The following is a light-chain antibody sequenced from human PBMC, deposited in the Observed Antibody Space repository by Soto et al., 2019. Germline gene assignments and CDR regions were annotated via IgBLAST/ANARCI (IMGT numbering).Light chain of an antibody. V-gene: IGKV1-27*01. CDR1: QGISKY. J-gene: IGKJ4*01. Sequence: DIQMTQSPSSLSASVGDRVTITCRASQGISKYLAWYQQKPGKVPKLLIYAASTLQSGVPSRFSGSGSGTDFTLTISNLQPEDGATYYCQKYNSAPHTFGGETKVEIK. CDR2: AAS. CDR3: QKYNSAPHT.